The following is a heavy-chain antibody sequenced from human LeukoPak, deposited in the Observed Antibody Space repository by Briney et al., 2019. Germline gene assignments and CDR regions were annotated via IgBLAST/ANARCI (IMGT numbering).Heavy chain of an antibody. Sequence: SETLSLTCTVSGGSISSSSYYWGWIRQPPGKGLEWIGSIYYSGSTYYNPSLKSRVIISVDTSKNQFSLKLSSVTAADTAVYYCARDGAVARLNYFDYWGQGTLVTVSS. V-gene: IGHV4-39*01. D-gene: IGHD6-19*01. CDR1: GGSISSSSYY. J-gene: IGHJ4*02. CDR2: IYYSGST. CDR3: ARDGAVARLNYFDY.